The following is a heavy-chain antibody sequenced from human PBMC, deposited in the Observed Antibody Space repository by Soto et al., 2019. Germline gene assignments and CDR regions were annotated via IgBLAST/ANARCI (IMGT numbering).Heavy chain of an antibody. Sequence: GGSLRLSCAASGFTFSSYWMHWVRQAPGKGLVWVSRINSDGSSTSYADSVKGRFTISRDNAKNTLYLQMNSLRAEDTAVYYCATLYCSSTSCRPLRYYYYYMDVWGKGTTVTVSS. CDR2: INSDGSST. CDR1: GFTFSSYW. D-gene: IGHD2-2*01. J-gene: IGHJ6*03. CDR3: ATLYCSSTSCRPLRYYYYYMDV. V-gene: IGHV3-74*01.